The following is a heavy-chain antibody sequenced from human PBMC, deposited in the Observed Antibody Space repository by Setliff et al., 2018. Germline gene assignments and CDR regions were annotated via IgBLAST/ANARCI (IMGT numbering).Heavy chain of an antibody. Sequence: GASVKVSCKATGYTLSRHYMHWVRQAPGQGLEWMGLINPGGGSASIVEKFRGRVTMTSDTSTSTVYLDGSGLTSEDTAVYYCARAGDAAAGRKGVFEYWGQGSLVTVSS. CDR3: ARAGDAAAGRKGVFEY. CDR2: INPGGGSA. V-gene: IGHV1-46*01. D-gene: IGHD6-13*01. CDR1: GYTLSRHY. J-gene: IGHJ4*02.